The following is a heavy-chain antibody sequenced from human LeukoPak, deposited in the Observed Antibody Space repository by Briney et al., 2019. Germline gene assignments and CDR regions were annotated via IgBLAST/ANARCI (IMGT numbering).Heavy chain of an antibody. CDR3: AKDLLAGITMIVVVNFDY. V-gene: IGHV3-23*01. CDR2: ISGSGGST. J-gene: IGHJ4*02. CDR1: GFTFSSYA. D-gene: IGHD3-22*01. Sequence: GGSLRLSCAASGFTFSSYAMSWVRQAPGKGLEWVSAISGSGGSTYYADSVKGRFTISRDNSKNMLYLQMNSLRAEDTAVYYCAKDLLAGITMIVVVNFDYWGQGTLVTVSS.